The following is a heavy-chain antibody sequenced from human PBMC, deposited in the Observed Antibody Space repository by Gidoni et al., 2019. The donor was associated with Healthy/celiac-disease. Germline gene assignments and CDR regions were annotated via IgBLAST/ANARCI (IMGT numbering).Heavy chain of an antibody. CDR2: IYYSGRT. CDR1: GGSVSSGSYY. J-gene: IGHJ4*02. D-gene: IGHD3-10*01. Sequence: QVQLQESGPGLVKTSETLSLTCTVSGGSVSSGSYYWSWIRQPPVKGLEWIGYIYYSGRTNYNPSLKSRVTISVDTSKNQFSLKLSSVTAADTAVYYCARGGVIMHYWGQGTLVTVSS. CDR3: ARGGVIMHY. V-gene: IGHV4-61*01.